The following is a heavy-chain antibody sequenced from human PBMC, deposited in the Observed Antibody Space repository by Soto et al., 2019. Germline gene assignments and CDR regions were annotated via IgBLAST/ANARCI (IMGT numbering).Heavy chain of an antibody. D-gene: IGHD5-18*01. CDR3: ARDKAMAKFDY. J-gene: IGHJ4*02. CDR1: GYTFTSYG. CDR2: ISAYNGNT. V-gene: IGHV1-18*01. Sequence: QVQLVQSGAEVKKPGASVKVSCKASGYTFTSYGISWVRQAPGQGLEWMGCISAYNGNTKYAQNLQGRVTMTTGTTTRMAHTELRTPRADDTEVYYCARDKAMAKFDYRGQGTLGTVSS.